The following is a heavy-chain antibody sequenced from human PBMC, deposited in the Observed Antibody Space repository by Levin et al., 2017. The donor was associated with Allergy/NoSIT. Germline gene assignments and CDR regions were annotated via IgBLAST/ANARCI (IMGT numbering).Heavy chain of an antibody. J-gene: IGHJ4*02. V-gene: IGHV4-34*01. Sequence: SQTLSLTCSVYGGSFSGYYWSWIRQPPGKGLEWIGEINHSGSTNYNPSLKSRVTISVDTSKNQFSLKLGSVTAADTSVYYCARSQVYKKTMPPDYWGQGTLVTVSS. CDR2: INHSGST. CDR3: ARSQVYKKTMPPDY. D-gene: IGHD2-2*01. CDR1: GGSFSGYY.